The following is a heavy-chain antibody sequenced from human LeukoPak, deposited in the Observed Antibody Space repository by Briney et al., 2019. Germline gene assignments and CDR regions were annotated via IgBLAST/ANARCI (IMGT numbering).Heavy chain of an antibody. V-gene: IGHV4-34*01. CDR1: GGSFSGYY. J-gene: IGHJ4*02. Sequence: SETLSLTCAVYGGSFSGYYWSWIRQPPGKGLEWIGEINHSGSTNYNPSLKSRVTISVDTSRNQFSLKLSSVAAADTAVYYCARGYSYGIGDYWGQGTLVTASS. CDR3: ARGYSYGIGDY. D-gene: IGHD5-18*01. CDR2: INHSGST.